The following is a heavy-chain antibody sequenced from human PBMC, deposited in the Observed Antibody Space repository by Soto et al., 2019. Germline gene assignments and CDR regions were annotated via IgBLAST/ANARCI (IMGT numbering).Heavy chain of an antibody. V-gene: IGHV1-69*13. Sequence: ASVKVSCKASGGTFSSYAISRVRQAPGQELEWMGGIIPIFGTANYAQKFQGRVTITADESTSTAYMELSSLRSEDTAVYYCARDFEGAARLRYFDYWGQGTLVTVSS. J-gene: IGHJ4*02. CDR3: ARDFEGAARLRYFDY. CDR1: GGTFSSYA. CDR2: IIPIFGTA. D-gene: IGHD6-6*01.